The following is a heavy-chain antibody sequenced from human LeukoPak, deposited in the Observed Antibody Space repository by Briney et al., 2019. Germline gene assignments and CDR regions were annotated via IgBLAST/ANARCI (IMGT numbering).Heavy chain of an antibody. CDR1: GYTFTSYD. Sequence: ASVKVSCKASGYTFTSYDINWVRQATGQGLEWMGWMNPNSGNTGYAQKFQGRVTMTRNTSISTAYMELSSLRSEDTAVYYCARGRGAAAGTKGRNWFDPWGQGTLVTVSS. D-gene: IGHD6-13*01. CDR2: MNPNSGNT. CDR3: ARGRGAAAGTKGRNWFDP. V-gene: IGHV1-8*01. J-gene: IGHJ5*02.